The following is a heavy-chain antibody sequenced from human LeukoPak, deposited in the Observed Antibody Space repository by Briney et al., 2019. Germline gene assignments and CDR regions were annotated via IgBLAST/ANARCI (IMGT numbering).Heavy chain of an antibody. CDR1: GFTFSSYS. J-gene: IGHJ4*02. D-gene: IGHD6-13*01. CDR3: ARSTGSWYTFDY. V-gene: IGHV3-21*01. CDR2: ISSSSSYI. Sequence: GGSPRISCAASGFTFSSYSMNWVRQAPGKGLEWVSSISSSSSYIYYADSVKGRFTISRDNSKNTLYLQMNSLRAEDTAVYYCARSTGSWYTFDYWGQGTLVTVSS.